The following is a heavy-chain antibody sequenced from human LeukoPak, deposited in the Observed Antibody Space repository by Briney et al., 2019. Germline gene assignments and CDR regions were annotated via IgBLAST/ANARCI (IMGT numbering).Heavy chain of an antibody. CDR1: GFTFGAYA. Sequence: GGSLRLSCAASGFTFGAYAMHWVRQAPGKGLEWVSGISWNSGSIGYADSVKGRFTISRDNAKNSLNLQMNSLRAEDTALYYCARTPSGDSSGYYTDSFNIWGQGTMVTVSS. V-gene: IGHV3-9*01. CDR3: ARTPSGDSSGYYTDSFNI. D-gene: IGHD3-22*01. CDR2: ISWNSGSI. J-gene: IGHJ3*02.